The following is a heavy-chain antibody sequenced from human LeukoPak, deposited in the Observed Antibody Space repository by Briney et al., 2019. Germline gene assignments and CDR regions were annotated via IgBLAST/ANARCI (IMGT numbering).Heavy chain of an antibody. D-gene: IGHD2-15*01. CDR3: ARDLGYCSGGSCYGDY. J-gene: IGHJ4*02. CDR1: GYTFTSYD. Sequence: SVKVSCKASGYTFTSYDINWVRQAPGQGLEWMGGIIPIFGTANYAQKFQGRVTITADESTSTAYMELSSLRSEDTAVYYCARDLGYCSGGSCYGDYWGQGTLVTVSS. V-gene: IGHV1-69*13. CDR2: IIPIFGTA.